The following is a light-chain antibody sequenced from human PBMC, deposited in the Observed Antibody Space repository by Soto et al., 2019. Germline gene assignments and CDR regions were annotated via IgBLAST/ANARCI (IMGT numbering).Light chain of an antibody. J-gene: IGKJ2*01. CDR3: QQSYSIPHP. CDR2: SAT. CDR1: QSIASF. V-gene: IGKV1-39*01. Sequence: DIQISQSPSSLSASVGDRITITCRPSQSIASFLNWYQQKPGKAPRLLIYSATNLYSGVPSRFSGSDAVTDFTLTISSLQPEDFATYFCQQSYSIPHPFGQGTKV.